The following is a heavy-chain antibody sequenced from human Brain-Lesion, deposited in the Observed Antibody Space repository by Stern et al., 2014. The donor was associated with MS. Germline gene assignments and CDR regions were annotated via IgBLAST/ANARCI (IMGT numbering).Heavy chain of an antibody. V-gene: IGHV4-31*03. D-gene: IGHD3-3*01. CDR2: ISYSGNT. CDR3: ARVTEFLRFFYPDY. CDR1: GGAVSSGARY. J-gene: IGHJ4*02. Sequence: VQLVESGPGLVKPSQTLSLTCTVSGGAVSSGARYWSWIRQHPEKGLEWIGYISYSGNTYYNPSLESRVTISMDRSKNQFSLKLRSVTAADTAVYYCARVTEFLRFFYPDYWGQGIRVTVSS.